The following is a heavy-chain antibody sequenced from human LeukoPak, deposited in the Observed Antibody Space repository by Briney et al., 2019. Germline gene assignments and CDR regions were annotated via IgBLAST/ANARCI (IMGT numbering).Heavy chain of an antibody. CDR2: ISGSGGST. Sequence: GGSLRLSCAASGFAFSSYAMSWVRQAPGKGLEWVSAISGSGGSTYYADSVKGRFTISRDNSKNTLYLQMNSLRAEDTAVYYCAKDRDSGGWYFDYWGQGTLVTVSS. CDR1: GFAFSSYA. J-gene: IGHJ4*02. CDR3: AKDRDSGGWYFDY. D-gene: IGHD6-19*01. V-gene: IGHV3-23*01.